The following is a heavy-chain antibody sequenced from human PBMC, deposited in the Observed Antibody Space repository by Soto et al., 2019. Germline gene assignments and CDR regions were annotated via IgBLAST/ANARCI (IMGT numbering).Heavy chain of an antibody. D-gene: IGHD6-19*01. V-gene: IGHV4-4*02. CDR1: GDSINSNYC. CDR3: ARDTGWGLGY. CDR2: IYYSGGT. J-gene: IGHJ4*02. Sequence: QVQLQESGPGLVRPSGTLSLTCAVSGDSINSNYCWTWVRQPPGKGLEWIAEIYYSGGTSYNPSLKSRVTISMDKSKNQFSVNLTSVTAAHTAMYYCARDTGWGLGYWGQGTLVTVSS.